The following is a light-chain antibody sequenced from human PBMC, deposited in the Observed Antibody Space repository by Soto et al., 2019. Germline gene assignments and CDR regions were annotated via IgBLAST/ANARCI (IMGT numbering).Light chain of an antibody. Sequence: EIVLTQSPGALSLSPGERATLSCRASQSITSTYLAWYQQKPGQAPRLLIYGASNRATGIPDRFSGSGSGTDFTLTISRLEPEDFAVYYCQRFRISPYTFGQGTKLEIK. J-gene: IGKJ2*01. CDR2: GAS. CDR3: QRFRISPYT. V-gene: IGKV3-20*01. CDR1: QSITSTY.